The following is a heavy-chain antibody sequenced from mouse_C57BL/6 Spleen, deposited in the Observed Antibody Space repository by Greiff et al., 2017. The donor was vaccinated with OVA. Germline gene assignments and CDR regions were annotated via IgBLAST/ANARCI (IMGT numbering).Heavy chain of an antibody. Sequence: VMLVESGAELVKPGASVKMSCKASGYTFTTYPIEWMKQNHGKSLEWIGNFHPYNDDTKYNEKFKGKATLTVEKSSSTVYLELSRLTSDDSAVYYCANYYGSSYDYAMDYWGQGTSVTVSS. CDR3: ANYYGSSYDYAMDY. CDR1: GYTFTTYP. CDR2: FHPYNDDT. V-gene: IGHV1-47*01. J-gene: IGHJ4*01. D-gene: IGHD1-1*01.